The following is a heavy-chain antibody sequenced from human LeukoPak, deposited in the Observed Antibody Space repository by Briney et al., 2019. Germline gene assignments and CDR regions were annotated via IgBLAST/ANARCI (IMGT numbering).Heavy chain of an antibody. CDR2: IWYDGSNK. D-gene: IGHD2-21*02. CDR1: GFTFSSYG. V-gene: IGHV3-33*08. J-gene: IGHJ4*02. Sequence: AGGSLRLSCAASGFTFSSYGMHWVRQAPGKGLEWVAVIWYDGSNKYYADSVKGRFTISRDNSKNTLYLQMNSLRAEDTAVYYCARDPSIQSDFYCGGDCRLYWGQGTLVTVSS. CDR3: ARDPSIQSDFYCGGDCRLY.